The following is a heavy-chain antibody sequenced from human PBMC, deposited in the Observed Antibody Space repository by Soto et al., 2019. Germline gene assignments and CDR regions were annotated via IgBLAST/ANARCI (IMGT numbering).Heavy chain of an antibody. V-gene: IGHV1-69*13. J-gene: IGHJ6*02. CDR3: ATPDNSKPTVYYYYGMDV. Sequence: GASVKVSCKASGGTFSSYAISWVRQAPGQGLEWMGGIIPIFGTANYAQKFQGRVTITADESTSTAYMELSSLRSEDTAVYYCATPDNSKPTVYYYYGMDVWGQGTTVTVSS. CDR1: GGTFSSYA. D-gene: IGHD4-4*01. CDR2: IIPIFGTA.